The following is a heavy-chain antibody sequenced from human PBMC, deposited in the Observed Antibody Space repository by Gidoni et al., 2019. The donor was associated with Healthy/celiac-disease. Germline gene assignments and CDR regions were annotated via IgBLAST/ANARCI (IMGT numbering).Heavy chain of an antibody. CDR2: ISAYKGNT. D-gene: IGHD1-1*01. J-gene: IGHJ4*02. CDR1: GYTFTSSG. Sequence: QVHLVQSGAEVKKRGAAVKVSCKAAGYTFTSSGISLVRQGPGQGLEGTGWISAYKGNTNYAQKLQSSVTMTTDTSTSTDYMELRSLRSDDTAVYYCARDGSDGDFDYWGQGTMVTVSS. CDR3: ARDGSDGDFDY. V-gene: IGHV1-18*01.